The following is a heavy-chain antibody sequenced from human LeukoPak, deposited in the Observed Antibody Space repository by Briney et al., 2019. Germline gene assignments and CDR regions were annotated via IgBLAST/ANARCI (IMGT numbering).Heavy chain of an antibody. J-gene: IGHJ4*02. Sequence: GASVKVSCKASGGTFSSYAISWVRQAPGLGLEWMGGIIPIFGTANYAQKFQGRVTITADESTSTAYMELSSLRSEDTAVYYCARDLTGTTDYWGQGTLVTVSS. V-gene: IGHV1-69*13. CDR1: GGTFSSYA. D-gene: IGHD1-7*01. CDR2: IIPIFGTA. CDR3: ARDLTGTTDY.